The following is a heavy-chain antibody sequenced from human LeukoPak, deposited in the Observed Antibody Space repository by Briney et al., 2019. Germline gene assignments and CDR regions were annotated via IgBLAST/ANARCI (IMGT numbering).Heavy chain of an antibody. Sequence: GGSLRLSCAASGFTFDDYAMHWVRQAPGKGLEWVSGISWNSDNIGYADSVKGRFTISRDNSKNTLYLQMNSLRAEDTAVYYCAKEYNGYDFDYWGQGTLVTVSS. D-gene: IGHD5-12*01. J-gene: IGHJ4*02. CDR2: ISWNSDNI. CDR1: GFTFDDYA. V-gene: IGHV3-9*01. CDR3: AKEYNGYDFDY.